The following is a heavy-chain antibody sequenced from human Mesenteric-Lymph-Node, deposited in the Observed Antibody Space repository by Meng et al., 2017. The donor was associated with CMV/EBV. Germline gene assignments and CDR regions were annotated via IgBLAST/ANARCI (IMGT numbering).Heavy chain of an antibody. CDR2: INHSGST. J-gene: IGHJ6*02. V-gene: IGHV4-34*01. CDR1: GGSFSGYY. Sequence: SCAVYGGSFSGYYWSWIRQPPGKGLEWIGEINHSGSTNYNPSLKSRVTISVDTSKNQFSLKLSSVTAADTAVYYCARPLRNYYYGMDVWGQGTTVTVSS. CDR3: ARPLRNYYYGMDV.